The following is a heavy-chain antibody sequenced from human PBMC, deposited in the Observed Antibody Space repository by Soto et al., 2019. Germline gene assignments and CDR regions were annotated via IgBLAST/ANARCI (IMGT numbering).Heavy chain of an antibody. Sequence: LSLTCDVSGGSFTGYYWSWIRQPPGKGLEWIGEINHSGSTNYNPSLTGRVTISLDTSKSQFSLKLSSLTAADTAFYFCARGHGRFAHWGQGTLVTVSS. CDR3: ARGHGRFAH. CDR2: INHSGST. J-gene: IGHJ4*02. CDR1: GGSFTGYY. V-gene: IGHV4-34*01.